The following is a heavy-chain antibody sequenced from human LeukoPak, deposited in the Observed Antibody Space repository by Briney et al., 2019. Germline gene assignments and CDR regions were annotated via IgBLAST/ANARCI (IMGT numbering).Heavy chain of an antibody. D-gene: IGHD5-12*01. V-gene: IGHV3-64*01. Sequence: PGGSLRLSCATSGFVFSIYAMNWVRQAPGKGLEYVSAITGDGSTPYYANSVKGRFTISRDNSKNTLYLQMGSLRSEDMAVYYCARVGFSGYDSWGQGTLVTVSS. CDR3: ARVGFSGYDS. CDR2: ITGDGSTP. J-gene: IGHJ5*02. CDR1: GFVFSIYA.